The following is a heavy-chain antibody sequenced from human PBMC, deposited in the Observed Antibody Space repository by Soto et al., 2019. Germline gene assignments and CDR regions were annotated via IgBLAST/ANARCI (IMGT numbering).Heavy chain of an antibody. CDR3: AGTRKYYYDSSGYDNYYYYGMEV. Sequence: QVQLVQSGAEVKKPGSSVKVSCKASGGTFSSYAISWVRHAPGQGLEWMGGIIPIFGTANYAQKFQGRVTITADESTSTAYMELSSLRSEDTAVYYCAGTRKYYYDSSGYDNYYYYGMEVWGQGTTVTVSS. CDR1: GGTFSSYA. CDR2: IIPIFGTA. D-gene: IGHD3-22*01. J-gene: IGHJ6*02. V-gene: IGHV1-69*01.